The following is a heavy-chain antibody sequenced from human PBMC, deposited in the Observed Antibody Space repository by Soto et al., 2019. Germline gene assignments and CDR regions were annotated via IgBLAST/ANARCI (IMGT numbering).Heavy chain of an antibody. Sequence: ASVKVSCKASGYTFTSYYMHWVRQAPGQGLEWMGIINPSGGSTSYAQKFQGRVTMTRDTSTSTVYMELSSLRSEDTAVYYCARAGRITMIVVVPFGAFDICGQGTMVTVSS. CDR2: INPSGGST. J-gene: IGHJ3*02. CDR3: ARAGRITMIVVVPFGAFDI. V-gene: IGHV1-46*01. CDR1: GYTFTSYY. D-gene: IGHD3-22*01.